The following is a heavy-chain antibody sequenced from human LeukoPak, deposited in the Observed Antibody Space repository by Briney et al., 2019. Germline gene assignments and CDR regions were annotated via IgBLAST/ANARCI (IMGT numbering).Heavy chain of an antibody. J-gene: IGHJ4*02. Sequence: SGESLKISCKGSGYSFTSSWIGWVRQMPGKGLEWMGVVYPADSNIKYSPSFQGQVTISADKSISTAYLQWSSLQASDTAMYYCARRVLDYFEEWGQGTLVTVSS. CDR2: VYPADSNI. CDR3: ARRVLDYFEE. V-gene: IGHV5-51*01. CDR1: GYSFTSSW. D-gene: IGHD2-8*02.